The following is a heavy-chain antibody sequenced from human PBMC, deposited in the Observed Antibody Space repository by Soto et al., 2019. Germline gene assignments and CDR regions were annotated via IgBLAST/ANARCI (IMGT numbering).Heavy chain of an antibody. J-gene: IGHJ3*02. CDR1: GHTFTSYY. CDR3: SGQTYYDFWSGYGQDAFDI. V-gene: IGHV1-46*01. CDR2: INPSGGST. Sequence: QVQLVQSGAEVKKPGASVKVSCKASGHTFTSYYMHWVRQAPGQGLEWMGIINPSGGSTSYAQKFQGRVTMTRDTSTSTVYMELSSLRSEDTAVYYCSGQTYYDFWSGYGQDAFDIWGQGTMVTVSS. D-gene: IGHD3-3*01.